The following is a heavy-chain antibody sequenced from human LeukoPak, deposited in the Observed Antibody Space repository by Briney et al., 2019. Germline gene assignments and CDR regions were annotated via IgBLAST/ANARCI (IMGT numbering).Heavy chain of an antibody. CDR2: VHLDGRT. CDR3: AREGGFYRPLDY. Sequence: PSGTLSLTCGVSGGSVIKTNWWTWVSQPPGKGLEWIGEVHLDGRTNYNPSLESRLTMSVDVSENQVSLKLTSVTAADTAVYYCAREGGFYRPLDYSGQGTLVTAPS. D-gene: IGHD3-3*01. V-gene: IGHV4-4*02. CDR1: GGSVIKTNW. J-gene: IGHJ4*02.